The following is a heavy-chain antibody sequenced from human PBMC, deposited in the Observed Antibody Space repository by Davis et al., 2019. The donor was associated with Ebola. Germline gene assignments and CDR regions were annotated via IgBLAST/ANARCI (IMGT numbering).Heavy chain of an antibody. J-gene: IGHJ6*02. CDR1: GFTFTTHW. D-gene: IGHD6-19*01. Sequence: GESLKISCETSGFTFTTHWIAWVRQMPGKGLEWMGMIFPGDSDTRYSPPLRGQVTISADKSISTAYLQWSSLKASDTAMYYCARGAAGHFYYYYGMDVWGQGTTVTVSS. CDR2: IFPGDSDT. CDR3: ARGAAGHFYYYYGMDV. V-gene: IGHV5-51*01.